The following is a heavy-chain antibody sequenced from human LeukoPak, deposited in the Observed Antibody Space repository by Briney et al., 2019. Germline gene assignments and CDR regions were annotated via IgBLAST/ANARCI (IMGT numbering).Heavy chain of an antibody. J-gene: IGHJ4*02. CDR2: IYYSGST. Sequence: PSETLSLTCTVSGYSISSGYYWGWIRQPPGKGLEWIGSIYYSGSTYYNPSLKSRVTTSVDTSKNQFSLKLSSVTAADTAVYYCARNLWAIFGVVYFDYWGQGTLVTVSS. V-gene: IGHV4-38-2*02. D-gene: IGHD3-3*01. CDR3: ARNLWAIFGVVYFDY. CDR1: GYSISSGYY.